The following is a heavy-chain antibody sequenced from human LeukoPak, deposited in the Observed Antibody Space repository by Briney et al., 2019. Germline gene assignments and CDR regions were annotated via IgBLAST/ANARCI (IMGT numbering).Heavy chain of an antibody. Sequence: SETLSLTSTVSGGSISGYYWSWIRQPAGKGLEWIGRIYISGSTNYSPSLKSRVTMSVDTSKNQFSLRLSSVTAADTAVYFCARVLHRVSYDSSGSYLDAFDIWGQGTMVTVSS. CDR2: IYISGST. J-gene: IGHJ3*02. CDR3: ARVLHRVSYDSSGSYLDAFDI. D-gene: IGHD3-22*01. V-gene: IGHV4-4*07. CDR1: GGSISGYY.